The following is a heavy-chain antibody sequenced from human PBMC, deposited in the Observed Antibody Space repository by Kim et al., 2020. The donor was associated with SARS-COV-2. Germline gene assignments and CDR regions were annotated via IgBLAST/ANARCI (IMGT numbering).Heavy chain of an antibody. Sequence: DSVKGRFTISRDNAKNTLYLQMNSLGAEDTAVYYCAQPYGGNFGGGPDYWGQGTLVTVSS. D-gene: IGHD2-21*01. J-gene: IGHJ4*02. V-gene: IGHV3-23*01. CDR3: AQPYGGNFGGGPDY.